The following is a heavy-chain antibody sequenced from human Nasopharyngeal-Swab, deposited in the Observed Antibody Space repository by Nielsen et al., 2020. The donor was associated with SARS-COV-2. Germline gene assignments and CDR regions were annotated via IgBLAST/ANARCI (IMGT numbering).Heavy chain of an antibody. D-gene: IGHD1-26*01. CDR1: GYTLTELS. CDR3: TTVAGSYGRFDY. CDR2: FDPEDGET. J-gene: IGHJ4*02. Sequence: SVKVSCKVSGYTLTELSMPWVRQAPGKGLEWVGGFDPEDGETIYAQKFQGRVTMTEDTSTDTAYMELSSLTSEDTAVYYCTTVAGSYGRFDYWGQGTLVTVSS. V-gene: IGHV1-24*01.